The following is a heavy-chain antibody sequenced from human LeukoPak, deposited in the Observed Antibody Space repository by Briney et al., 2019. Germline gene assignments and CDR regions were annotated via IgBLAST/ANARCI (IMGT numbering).Heavy chain of an antibody. CDR1: GFTFSSYG. V-gene: IGHV3-30*18. CDR2: ISYDGSNK. D-gene: IGHD4-17*01. J-gene: IGHJ4*02. CDR3: AKGRRTVTTYSDY. Sequence: PGGSLRLSCAASGFTFSSYGMHWVGQAPGKGLEWVAVISYDGSNKYYADSVKGRFTISRDNSKNTLYLQMNSLRAEDTAVYYCAKGRRTVTTYSDYWGQGTLVTVSS.